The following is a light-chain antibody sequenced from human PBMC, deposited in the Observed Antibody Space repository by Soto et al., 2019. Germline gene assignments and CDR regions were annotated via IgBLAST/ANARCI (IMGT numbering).Light chain of an antibody. V-gene: IGLV4-60*02. CDR3: ETCDFNTRV. Sequence: QSVLTQSSSASASLGSSVKLTCTLSSGHSSYIIAWHQQQPGKAPRYLMKLEGSGSYNKGSGVPDRFSGSSSGADRYLTISNLQFEDEADYYCETCDFNTRVFGGGTKLTVL. CDR2: LEGSGSY. J-gene: IGLJ3*02. CDR1: SGHSSYI.